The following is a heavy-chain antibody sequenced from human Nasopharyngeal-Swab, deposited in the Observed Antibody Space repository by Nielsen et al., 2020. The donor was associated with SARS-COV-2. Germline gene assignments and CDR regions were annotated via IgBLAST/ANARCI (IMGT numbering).Heavy chain of an antibody. Sequence: GESLKISCAASGFTFSDHYMDWVRQAPGKGLEWVGRTRNKANSYTTEYAASVKGRFTISRDDSKNSLYLQMNSLKTEDTAVYYCARGGNWNVGAFDIWGQGTMVTVSP. CDR3: ARGGNWNVGAFDI. V-gene: IGHV3-72*01. CDR1: GFTFSDHY. J-gene: IGHJ3*02. CDR2: TRNKANSYTT. D-gene: IGHD1-1*01.